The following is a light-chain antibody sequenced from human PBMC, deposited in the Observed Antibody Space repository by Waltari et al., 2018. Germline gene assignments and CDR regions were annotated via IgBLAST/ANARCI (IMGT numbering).Light chain of an antibody. CDR3: QQRSTWPPVYT. CDR1: QGISRY. Sequence: EMVLTQSPATLSLSPGERVTLSCRASQGISRYLAWYQQKPGQAPRLLIYDASNRATGTPARFSCSGTGTGFNLTIRIREPEDVAIYYCQQRSTWPPVYTFGQGTKLEI. J-gene: IGKJ2*01. V-gene: IGKV3-11*01. CDR2: DAS.